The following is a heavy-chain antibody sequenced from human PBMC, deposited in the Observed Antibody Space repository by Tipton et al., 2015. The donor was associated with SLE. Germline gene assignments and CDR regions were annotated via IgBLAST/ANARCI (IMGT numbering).Heavy chain of an antibody. CDR3: ASPQGVSDAFDI. V-gene: IGHV5-10-1*01. D-gene: IGHD3-10*01. Sequence: QLVQSGAEVKKPGESLRISCKGSGYNFTSYWITWVRQMPGKGLEWMGRIDPSDSYTNYSPSFQGHVTISADKSISTAYLQWSSLKASDTAMYYCASPQGVSDAFDIWGQGTMVTVSS. CDR1: GYNFTSYW. J-gene: IGHJ3*02. CDR2: IDPSDSYT.